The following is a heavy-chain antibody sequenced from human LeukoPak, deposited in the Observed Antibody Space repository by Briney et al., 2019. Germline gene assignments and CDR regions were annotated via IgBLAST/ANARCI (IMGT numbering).Heavy chain of an antibody. CDR3: ARDEGGTTLDY. D-gene: IGHD1-1*01. CDR2: ISYDGSNK. V-gene: IGHV3-30*04. Sequence: PGRSLRLSCAASGFTFSSYAMHWVRQAPGKGLEWVAVISYDGSNKYYADSVKGRLTISRDNSKNTLYLQMNSLRAEDTAVYYCARDEGGTTLDYWGQGTLVTVSP. CDR1: GFTFSSYA. J-gene: IGHJ4*02.